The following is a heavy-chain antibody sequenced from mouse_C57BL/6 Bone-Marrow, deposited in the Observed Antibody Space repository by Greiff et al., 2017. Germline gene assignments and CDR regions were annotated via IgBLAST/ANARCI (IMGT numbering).Heavy chain of an antibody. CDR1: GFTFSSYG. Sequence: DVHLVESGGDLVKPGGSLKLSCAASGFTFSSYGMSWVRQTPDKRLEWVATISSGGSYTYYPDSVKGRFTISRDNAKNTLYLQMSSLKYEDTDMYYSARQGYYYAMDYWGQGTSVTVSS. CDR2: ISSGGSYT. J-gene: IGHJ4*01. V-gene: IGHV5-6*01. CDR3: ARQGYYYAMDY.